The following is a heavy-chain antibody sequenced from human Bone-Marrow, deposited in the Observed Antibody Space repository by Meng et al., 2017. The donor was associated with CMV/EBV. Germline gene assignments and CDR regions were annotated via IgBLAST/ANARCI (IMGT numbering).Heavy chain of an antibody. J-gene: IGHJ6*02. Sequence: ASVKVSCKASGYTFTSYDINWVRQATGQGLEWMGWMNPNSGNTGYAQKFQGRVTMTRNTSISTAYMELSRLRSDDTAVYYCVRVTGNTMVGGDINKGYGMDVWGQGTTVTVSS. V-gene: IGHV1-8*01. CDR2: MNPNSGNT. D-gene: IGHD3-10*01. CDR3: VRVTGNTMVGGDINKGYGMDV. CDR1: GYTFTSYD.